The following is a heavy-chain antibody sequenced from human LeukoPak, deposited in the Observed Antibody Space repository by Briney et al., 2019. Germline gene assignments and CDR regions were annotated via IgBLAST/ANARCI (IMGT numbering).Heavy chain of an antibody. V-gene: IGHV4-39*07. CDR3: ARDSRGGGPDFDY. CDR1: GGSISSSSYY. Sequence: SETLSLTCTVSGGSISSSSYYWGWIRQPPGKGLEWIGSIYYSGSTYYNPSLKSRVTISVDTSKNQFSLKLSSVTAADTAVYYCARDSRGGGPDFDYWGQGTLVTVSS. D-gene: IGHD3-16*01. CDR2: IYYSGST. J-gene: IGHJ4*02.